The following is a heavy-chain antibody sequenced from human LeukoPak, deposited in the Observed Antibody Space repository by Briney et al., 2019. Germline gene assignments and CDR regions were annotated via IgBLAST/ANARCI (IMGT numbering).Heavy chain of an antibody. D-gene: IGHD1-26*01. CDR2: IRAYNGNT. V-gene: IGHV1-18*01. CDR1: LYTFTSYD. CDR3: ARGVGAQSWYFDY. Sequence: ASVKVSCKASLYTFTSYDKSGVRHAPGHRLEWMGWIRAYNGNTNYAQKLQGRVTMTTDTPTSTAYMELRSLRSDDTAGYYCARGVGAQSWYFDYWGQGTLVTVSS. J-gene: IGHJ4*02.